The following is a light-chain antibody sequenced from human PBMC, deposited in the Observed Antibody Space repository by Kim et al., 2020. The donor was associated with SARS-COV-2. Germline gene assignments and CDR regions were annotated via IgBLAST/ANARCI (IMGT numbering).Light chain of an antibody. CDR1: QTVLYNSNNKNY. V-gene: IGKV4-1*01. CDR3: QQDYSTPHS. Sequence: DIVMTQSPDSLAVSLCERATLNCKSSQTVLYNSNNKNYLAWHQQKPGQAPKLLIYWSSIRESGVSDRFSGSGSETDFTLTISSLPAEDVAVYYCQQDYSTPHSFGQGTKLEI. CDR2: WSS. J-gene: IGKJ2*03.